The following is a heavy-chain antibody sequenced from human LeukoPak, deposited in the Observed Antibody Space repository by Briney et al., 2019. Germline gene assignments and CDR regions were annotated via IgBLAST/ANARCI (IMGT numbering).Heavy chain of an antibody. Sequence: GGSLRLFCAASGFTFSNYGMHWVRQAPGKGLEWVAFERYDGGNKYYADSVKGRFTISRDNSKNTLYLQMYSLRPEDTAVYFCAKPMYSSSWCNDYWGQGTLVTVSS. CDR3: AKPMYSSSWCNDY. J-gene: IGHJ4*02. CDR2: ERYDGGNK. V-gene: IGHV3-30*02. D-gene: IGHD6-13*01. CDR1: GFTFSNYG.